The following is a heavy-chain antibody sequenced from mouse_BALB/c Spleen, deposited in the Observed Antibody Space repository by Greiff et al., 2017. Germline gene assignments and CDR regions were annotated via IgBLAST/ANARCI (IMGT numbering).Heavy chain of an antibody. CDR3: KVTDAMDY. CDR2: IRLKSNNYAT. V-gene: IGHV6-6*02. D-gene: IGHD2-12*01. J-gene: IGHJ4*01. Sequence: EVKLLESGGGLVQPGGSMKLSCVASGFTFSNYWMNWVRQSPEKGLEWVAEIRLKSNNYATHYAESVKGRFTISRDDSKSSVYLQMNNLRAEDTGIYYCKVTDAMDYWGQGTSVTVSS. CDR1: GFTFSNYW.